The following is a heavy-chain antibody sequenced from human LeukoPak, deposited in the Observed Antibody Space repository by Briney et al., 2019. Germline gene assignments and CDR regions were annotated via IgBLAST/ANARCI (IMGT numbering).Heavy chain of an antibody. CDR3: ARDRLVRGVIGYWYFDL. J-gene: IGHJ2*01. CDR1: GFTVSSNY. V-gene: IGHV3-53*01. Sequence: PGGSLRLPCAASGFTVSSNYMSWVRQAPGKGLEWVSVIYSGGSTYYADSVKGRFTISRDNSKNTLYLQMNSLRAEDTAVYYCARDRLVRGVIGYWYFDLWGRGTLVTVSS. CDR2: IYSGGST. D-gene: IGHD3-10*01.